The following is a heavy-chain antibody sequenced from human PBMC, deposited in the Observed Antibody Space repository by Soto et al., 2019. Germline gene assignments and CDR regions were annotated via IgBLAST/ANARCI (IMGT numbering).Heavy chain of an antibody. D-gene: IGHD2-15*01. J-gene: IGHJ4*02. Sequence: PGESLKISCKVSGYTFSSYWIGWLRQLPGKVLEWMGIIYPGDSDARYSPSFQGQVTISADKSLTTAYMQWNSLRASDSGIYYCARVGCSGGNCYTSDALNDWGQGTQVTVSS. CDR1: GYTFSSYW. CDR3: ARVGCSGGNCYTSDALND. V-gene: IGHV5-51*01. CDR2: IYPGDSDA.